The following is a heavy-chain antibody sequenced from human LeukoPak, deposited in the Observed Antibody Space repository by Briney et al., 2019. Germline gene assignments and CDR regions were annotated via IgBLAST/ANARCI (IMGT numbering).Heavy chain of an antibody. CDR3: ARVNYYDSSGYYPR. Sequence: PGGSLRLSCAASGFTFSDYYMSWIRQAPGKGLEWVSYISSSGSTIYYADSVKGRFTISRDNAKNSLYLQMNSLRAEDTAVYYCARVNYYDSSGYYPRWGQGTLVTVSS. J-gene: IGHJ4*02. CDR1: GFTFSDYY. D-gene: IGHD3-22*01. V-gene: IGHV3-11*04. CDR2: ISSSGSTI.